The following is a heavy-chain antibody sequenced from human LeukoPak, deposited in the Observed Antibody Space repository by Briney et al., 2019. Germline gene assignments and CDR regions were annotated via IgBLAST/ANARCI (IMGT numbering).Heavy chain of an antibody. J-gene: IGHJ4*02. CDR3: AKEGSTWYYFDY. D-gene: IGHD6-13*01. V-gene: IGHV3-23*01. Sequence: PGGSLRLSCAAPGFTFSSYAMSWVRQAPGKGLEWVSAISGSGGSTYYADFLKGRFTISRDNSKNTLYLQMNSLRAEDTAVYYCAKEGSTWYYFDYWGQGTLVTVSP. CDR2: ISGSGGST. CDR1: GFTFSSYA.